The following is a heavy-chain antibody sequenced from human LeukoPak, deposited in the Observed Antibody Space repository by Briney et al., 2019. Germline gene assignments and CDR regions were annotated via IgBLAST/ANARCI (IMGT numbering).Heavy chain of an antibody. Sequence: ASVKVSFKASGYTFTGYYMHWVRQAPGQGLEWMGWINPNSDGTNYAQKFQGRVTMTRDTSISTAYMELSRLRSDDTAVYYCARDIYDSSGYQYYFDYWGQGTLVTVSS. CDR3: ARDIYDSSGYQYYFDY. CDR2: INPNSDGT. J-gene: IGHJ4*02. V-gene: IGHV1-2*02. D-gene: IGHD3-22*01. CDR1: GYTFTGYY.